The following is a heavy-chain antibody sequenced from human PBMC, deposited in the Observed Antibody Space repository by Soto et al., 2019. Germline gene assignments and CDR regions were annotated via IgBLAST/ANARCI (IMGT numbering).Heavy chain of an antibody. J-gene: IGHJ2*01. CDR3: ARVTYGVNICFDL. CDR1: GFTFSTYW. CDR2: INSDATTT. D-gene: IGHD4-17*01. Sequence: EVQLVESGGGLVQPGGSLRLSCAASGFTFSTYWMHWVRQVPGKGLLWVSRINSDATTTTYADSVQGRFTISRDNAKAPLFLQMDSLRVEDTALYYCARVTYGVNICFDLWGRGTLVTVSS. V-gene: IGHV3-74*01.